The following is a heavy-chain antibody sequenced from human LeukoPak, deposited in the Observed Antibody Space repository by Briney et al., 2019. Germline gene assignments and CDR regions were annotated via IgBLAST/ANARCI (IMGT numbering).Heavy chain of an antibody. V-gene: IGHV1-69*13. D-gene: IGHD3-22*01. Sequence: ASVKVSCKASGGTFSSYAISWVRQAPGQGLEWMGGIIPIFGTANYAQKFQGRVTITADESTSTAYMELSSLRSEDTAVYYCASGYYYDSSGYYARGSYYYYGMDVWGQGTTATVSS. J-gene: IGHJ6*02. CDR1: GGTFSSYA. CDR3: ASGYYYDSSGYYARGSYYYYGMDV. CDR2: IIPIFGTA.